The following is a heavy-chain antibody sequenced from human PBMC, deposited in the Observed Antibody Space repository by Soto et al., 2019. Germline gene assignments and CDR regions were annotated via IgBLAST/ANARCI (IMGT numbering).Heavy chain of an antibody. D-gene: IGHD4-17*01. V-gene: IGHV3-21*01. CDR1: GFTFSSYS. Sequence: GGSLRLSCAASGFTFSSYSMNWVRQAPGKGLEWVSSISSGSSYIYYSDSVKGRFTISRDNAKNSLYLQMNSLRAEDTAVFYCARDGATVTSYWYFDLWGRGTLVTVSS. CDR2: ISSGSSYI. CDR3: ARDGATVTSYWYFDL. J-gene: IGHJ2*01.